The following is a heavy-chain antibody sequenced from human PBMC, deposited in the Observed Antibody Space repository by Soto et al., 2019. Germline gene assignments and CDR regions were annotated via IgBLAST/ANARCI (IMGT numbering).Heavy chain of an antibody. CDR3: AKEGGYYGSGSYSVGENYYGMDV. D-gene: IGHD3-10*01. Sequence: QVQLVESGGGVVQPGRSLRLSCAASGFTFSSYGMHWVRQAPGKGLEWVAVISYDGSNKYYADSVKGRFTITRDNSKNKLYLQMNSLRAEDTAVYYYAKEGGYYGSGSYSVGENYYGMDVWGQGTTVTVSS. J-gene: IGHJ6*02. CDR2: ISYDGSNK. CDR1: GFTFSSYG. V-gene: IGHV3-30*18.